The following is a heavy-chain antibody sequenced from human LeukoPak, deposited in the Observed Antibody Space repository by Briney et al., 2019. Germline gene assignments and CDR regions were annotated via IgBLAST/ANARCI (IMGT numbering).Heavy chain of an antibody. CDR2: FVISGTI. D-gene: IGHD4-17*01. J-gene: IGHJ4*02. V-gene: IGHV3-48*01. CDR1: GFNVNTYD. CDR3: AGYGVYPY. Sequence: GGSLRHFCSASGFNVNTYDMHWGRQAPGEGPEWIAYFVISGTIYYADSVRGRFTISIDNAKNSLCLQMNSLRVDDTAIYYCAGYGVYPYWGQGTPVTVSS.